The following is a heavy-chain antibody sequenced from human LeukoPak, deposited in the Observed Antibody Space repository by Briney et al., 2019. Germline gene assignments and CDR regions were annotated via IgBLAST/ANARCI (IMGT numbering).Heavy chain of an antibody. CDR2: TYYRSKWYN. J-gene: IGHJ6*03. Sequence: SQTLSLTCAISGDSVSSNSAAWNWIRQSPSRGLEWLGRTYYRSKWYNDYAVSVKSRITINPDTSKNQFSLQLNSVTPEVTAVYYCARDARWAFEYSSSSRDLGGNRLGNYYYYYYMDVWGKGTTVTVSS. D-gene: IGHD6-6*01. V-gene: IGHV6-1*01. CDR3: ARDARWAFEYSSSSRDLGGNRLGNYYYYYYMDV. CDR1: GDSVSSNSAA.